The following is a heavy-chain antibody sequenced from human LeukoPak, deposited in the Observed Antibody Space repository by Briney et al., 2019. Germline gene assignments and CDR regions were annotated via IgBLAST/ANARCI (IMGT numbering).Heavy chain of an antibody. CDR2: MNPNSGNT. CDR3: ARAGYYYDSSGYPNGMDV. Sequence: ASVKVSCKASGYTFTSYDTNWVRQATGQGLEWMGWMNPNSGNTGYAQKFQGRVTMTRNTSKNTAYMELSSLKSEDTAVYYCARAGYYYDSSGYPNGMDVWGQGTTVTVSS. D-gene: IGHD3-22*01. V-gene: IGHV1-8*01. CDR1: GYTFTSYD. J-gene: IGHJ6*02.